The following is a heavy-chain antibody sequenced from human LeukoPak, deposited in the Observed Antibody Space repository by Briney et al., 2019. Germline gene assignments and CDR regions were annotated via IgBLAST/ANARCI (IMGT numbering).Heavy chain of an antibody. D-gene: IGHD1-26*01. CDR2: IGSSSGTI. CDR3: ASNGGISGSYHKGDDAFDI. Sequence: GGSLRLSCTASGFTFSSYSMNWVRQAPGKGLEWVSYIGSSSGTIYYADSVKGRFTISRDNAKNSLYLQMNSLRAEDTAVYYCASNGGISGSYHKGDDAFDIWGQGTMVTVSS. V-gene: IGHV3-48*01. CDR1: GFTFSSYS. J-gene: IGHJ3*02.